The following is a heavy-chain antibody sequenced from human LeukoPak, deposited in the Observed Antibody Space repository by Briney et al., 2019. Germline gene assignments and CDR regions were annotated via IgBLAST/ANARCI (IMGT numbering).Heavy chain of an antibody. CDR3: ARYQTGTMFAV. Sequence: GGSLRLSCAASGFTFSSYSMNWVRQAPGKGLEWVANIKQDGSEKYYVDSVKGRFTISRDNGKNSLYLQMNSLRAEDTAIYYCARYQTGTMFAVWGQGTLVTISS. V-gene: IGHV3-7*03. CDR1: GFTFSSYS. D-gene: IGHD1/OR15-1a*01. J-gene: IGHJ4*02. CDR2: IKQDGSEK.